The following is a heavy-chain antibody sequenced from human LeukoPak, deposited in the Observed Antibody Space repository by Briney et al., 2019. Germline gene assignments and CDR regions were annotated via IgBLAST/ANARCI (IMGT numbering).Heavy chain of an antibody. V-gene: IGHV1-8*03. CDR2: MSPNSGNT. CDR3: ARGRGGGATSRDDY. CDR1: GYTFTSYD. D-gene: IGHD1-26*01. J-gene: IGHJ4*02. Sequence: ASVKVSCKASGYTFTSYDINWVRQATGQGLEWMGWMSPNSGNTGYAQKFQGRVTITRNTSISTAYMELSSLRSEDTAVYYCARGRGGGATSRDDYWGQGTLVTVSS.